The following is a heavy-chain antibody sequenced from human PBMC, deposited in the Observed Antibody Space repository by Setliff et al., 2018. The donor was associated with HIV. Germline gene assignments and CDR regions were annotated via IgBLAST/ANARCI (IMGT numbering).Heavy chain of an antibody. CDR3: ARDSPLSHFDY. J-gene: IGHJ4*02. Sequence: PGGSLRLSCAASGFAVSSNYMSWVRQAPGKVLEWVSVIYSGGSTYYADSVKGRFTISRDNSKNTLYLQMNSLRVEDTAIYYCARDSPLSHFDYWGQGILVTVSS. V-gene: IGHV3-53*01. CDR2: IYSGGST. CDR1: GFAVSSNY.